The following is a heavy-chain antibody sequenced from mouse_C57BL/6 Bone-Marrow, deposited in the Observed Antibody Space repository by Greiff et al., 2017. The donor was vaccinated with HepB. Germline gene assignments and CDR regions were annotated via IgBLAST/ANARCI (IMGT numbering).Heavy chain of an antibody. CDR3: TTYYPNYFDY. J-gene: IGHJ2*01. Sequence: DVQLQESGAELVRPGASVKLSCTASGFNIKDDYMHWVKQRPEQGLEWIGWIDPENGDTEYASKFQGKATITADTSSNTAYLQLSSLTSEDTAVYYCTTYYPNYFDYWGQGTTLTVSS. CDR2: IDPENGDT. D-gene: IGHD1-1*01. CDR1: GFNIKDDY. V-gene: IGHV14-4*01.